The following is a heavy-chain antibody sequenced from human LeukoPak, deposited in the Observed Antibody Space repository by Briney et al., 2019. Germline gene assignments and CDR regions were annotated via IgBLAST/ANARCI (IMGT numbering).Heavy chain of an antibody. D-gene: IGHD6-13*01. CDR3: ARRIAAAGYYYYGMDV. CDR2: ISSSGSTI. V-gene: IGHV3-11*01. J-gene: IGHJ6*02. Sequence: GGSLRLSCAASGFTFSDYYMSWIRQAPGKGLEWVSYISSSGSTIYYADSVKGRFTISRDNAKNSLYLQMNSLRAEDTAVYYCARRIAAAGYYYYGMDVWGQGTTVTVSS. CDR1: GFTFSDYY.